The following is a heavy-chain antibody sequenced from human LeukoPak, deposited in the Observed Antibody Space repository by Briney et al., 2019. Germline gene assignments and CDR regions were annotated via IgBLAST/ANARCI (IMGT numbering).Heavy chain of an antibody. CDR1: GFTFSSYS. D-gene: IGHD1-26*01. Sequence: PGGSLRLSCAASGFTFSSYSMNWDRQAPGKGLEWVSYISSSSSTIYYADSVKGRFTISRDNAKNSLYLQMNSLRDEDTAVYYCARGFKFRGSYPLFDYWGQGTLVTVSS. CDR3: ARGFKFRGSYPLFDY. J-gene: IGHJ4*02. CDR2: ISSSSSTI. V-gene: IGHV3-48*02.